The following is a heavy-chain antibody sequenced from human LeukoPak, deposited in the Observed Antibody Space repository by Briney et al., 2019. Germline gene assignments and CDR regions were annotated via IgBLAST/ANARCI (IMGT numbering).Heavy chain of an antibody. V-gene: IGHV4-59*08. Sequence: PSETLSLTCTVSGGSISSYYWSWTRQPPGKGLEWIGYIYYSGSTNYNPSLKSRVTISVDTSRNQFSLKLSSVTAADTAVYYCASWAPGGYAWFDPWGQGTLVTVSS. D-gene: IGHD2-15*01. CDR1: GGSISSYY. CDR3: ASWAPGGYAWFDP. J-gene: IGHJ5*02. CDR2: IYYSGST.